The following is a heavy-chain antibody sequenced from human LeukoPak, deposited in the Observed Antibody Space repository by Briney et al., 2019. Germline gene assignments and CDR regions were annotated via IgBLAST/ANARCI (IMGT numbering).Heavy chain of an antibody. V-gene: IGHV4-59*08. CDR3: ARLGSSSWYVRGYFDY. D-gene: IGHD6-13*01. J-gene: IGHJ4*02. Sequence: SETLSLTCTVSGGSISSYYWSWIRQPPGKGLEWIGYIYYSGSTNYNPSLKSRVTISVDTSKNQFSLKLSSVTAADKAVYYCARLGSSSWYVRGYFDYWGQGTLVTVSS. CDR1: GGSISSYY. CDR2: IYYSGST.